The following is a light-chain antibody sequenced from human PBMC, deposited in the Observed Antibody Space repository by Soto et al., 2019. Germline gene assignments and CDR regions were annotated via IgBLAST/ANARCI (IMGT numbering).Light chain of an antibody. J-gene: IGKJ4*01. CDR2: GAS. V-gene: IGKV3-15*01. CDR3: QQYEKSVPLT. Sequence: QSPVTLSLSPGERVTLSCRPSQSVSSNLAWYQQKPGQATRPLIYGASTRATGIPARFSGSGSGTEFTLTISSLQSEDFATYHCQQYEKSVPLTFGGGTKVDIK. CDR1: QSVSSN.